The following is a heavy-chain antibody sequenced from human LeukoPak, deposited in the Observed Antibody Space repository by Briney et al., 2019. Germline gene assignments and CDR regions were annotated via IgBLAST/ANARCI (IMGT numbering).Heavy chain of an antibody. Sequence: PETLSLTCTVSGGSIRRYNWSWIRQPPRKGLEWIGYIYYSGSTNSNPSLKSGVTPSLETPTNQFSLYLRSVTAPDTPLYYSARALDNRGWYVFDYWGQGWLVTVSS. CDR3: ARALDNRGWYVFDY. J-gene: IGHJ4*02. CDR1: GGSIRRYN. V-gene: IGHV4-59*01. D-gene: IGHD6-19*01. CDR2: IYYSGST.